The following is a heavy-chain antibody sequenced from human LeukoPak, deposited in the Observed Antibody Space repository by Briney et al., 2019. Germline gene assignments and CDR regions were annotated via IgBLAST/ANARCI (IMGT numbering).Heavy chain of an antibody. V-gene: IGHV4-34*09. CDR1: GGSFSGYY. CDR2: INHSGST. J-gene: IGHJ6*02. D-gene: IGHD3-22*01. CDR3: ARDYYDSSGFRGMDV. Sequence: SETLSLTCAVYGGSFSGYYWSWIRQPPGKGLECIGEINHSGSTYYNPSLKSRVTISVDTSKNQFSLKLSSVTAADTAVYYCARDYYDSSGFRGMDVWGQGTTVTVSS.